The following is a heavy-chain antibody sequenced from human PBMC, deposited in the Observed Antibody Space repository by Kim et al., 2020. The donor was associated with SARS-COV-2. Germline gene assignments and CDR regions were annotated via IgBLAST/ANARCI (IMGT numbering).Heavy chain of an antibody. Sequence: FQGRVTITADESTSTAYMELSSLRSEDTAVYYCARDRPIAAAGTTAFDIWGQGTMVTVSS. CDR3: ARDRPIAAAGTTAFDI. D-gene: IGHD6-13*01. V-gene: IGHV1-69*01. J-gene: IGHJ3*02.